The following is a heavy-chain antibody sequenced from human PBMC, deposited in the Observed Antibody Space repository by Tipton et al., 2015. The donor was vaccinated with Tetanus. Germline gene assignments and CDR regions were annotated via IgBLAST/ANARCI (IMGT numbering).Heavy chain of an antibody. Sequence: LVKPTQTPSVTCVISGDRLSSDIAAWYWIRQSPSRGLEWLGRTYYRSKWSNDYAVSVKSRVTITSDTSKNQFSLQLGSVTPEDTAVYYCARGYAGGAWDVWGQGNLVTVSS. V-gene: IGHV6-1*01. CDR2: TYYRSKWSN. CDR3: ARGYAGGAWDV. J-gene: IGHJ4*02. CDR1: GDRLSSDIAA. D-gene: IGHD2-2*01.